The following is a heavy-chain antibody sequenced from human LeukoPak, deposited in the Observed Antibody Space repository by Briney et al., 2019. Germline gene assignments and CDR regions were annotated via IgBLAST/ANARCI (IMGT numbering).Heavy chain of an antibody. Sequence: GGSLRLSCAASGFTFSSYAMSWVRQAPGKGLEWVSGISGSGVSTNYADSVKGRFTISRDNSKNTLYLQMNSLRAEDTAVYYCAKVRSSWFFDYWGQGTLVTVSS. CDR1: GFTFSSYA. CDR3: AKVRSSWFFDY. D-gene: IGHD6-13*01. J-gene: IGHJ4*02. CDR2: ISGSGVST. V-gene: IGHV3-23*01.